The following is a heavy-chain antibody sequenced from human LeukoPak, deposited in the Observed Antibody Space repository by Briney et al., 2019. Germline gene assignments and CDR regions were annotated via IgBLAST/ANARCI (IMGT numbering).Heavy chain of an antibody. CDR2: ISSSSSYI. CDR1: GFTFSSYS. CDR3: ARGFLSPRAAAVNPYMDV. Sequence: PGGSLRLSCAASGFTFSSYSMNWVRQAPGKGLEWVSSISSSSSYIYYADSVKGRFTISRDNAKNSLYLQMNSLRAEDTAVYYCARGFLSPRAAAVNPYMDVWGQGTTVTVSS. D-gene: IGHD6-13*01. J-gene: IGHJ6*02. V-gene: IGHV3-21*01.